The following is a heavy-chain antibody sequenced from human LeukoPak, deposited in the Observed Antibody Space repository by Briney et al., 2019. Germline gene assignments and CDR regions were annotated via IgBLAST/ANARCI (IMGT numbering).Heavy chain of an antibody. CDR1: GFTFSSYW. V-gene: IGHV3-30*18. CDR2: ISYDGSNK. J-gene: IGHJ4*02. Sequence: GGSLRLSCAASGFTFSSYWMSWVRQAPGKGLEWVAVISYDGSNKYYADSVKGRFTISRDNSKNTLYLQMNSLRAEDTAVYYCAKDHRLITHYWGQGTLVTVSS. CDR3: AKDHRLITHY. D-gene: IGHD3-22*01.